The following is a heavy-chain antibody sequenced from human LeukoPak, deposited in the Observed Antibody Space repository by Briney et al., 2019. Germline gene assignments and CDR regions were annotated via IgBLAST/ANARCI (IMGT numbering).Heavy chain of an antibody. CDR3: ARVRGWPTYYFDY. CDR1: GFTSSNYW. V-gene: IGHV3-7*01. J-gene: IGHJ4*02. Sequence: GGSLRLSCAVSGFTSSNYWMSWVRQAPGKGLEWVASIKQDGSDKHYVDSVRGRFTISRDNAKNSLYLQMNSLRAEDTAVYYCARVRGWPTYYFDYWGQGTLVTVSS. CDR2: IKQDGSDK. D-gene: IGHD6-19*01.